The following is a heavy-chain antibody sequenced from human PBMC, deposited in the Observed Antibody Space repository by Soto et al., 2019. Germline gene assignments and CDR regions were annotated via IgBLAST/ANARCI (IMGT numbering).Heavy chain of an antibody. CDR2: ISSSSSYI. Sequence: EVQLVESGGGLVKPGGSLRLSCAASGFTFSSYSMNWVRQAPGKGLEWVSSISSSSSYIYYADSVNGRFTISRDNAKNSLYLQMNSLRAEDTAVYYCASIDYGDYYYGMDVWGQGTTVTVSS. D-gene: IGHD4-17*01. J-gene: IGHJ6*02. CDR3: ASIDYGDYYYGMDV. V-gene: IGHV3-21*01. CDR1: GFTFSSYS.